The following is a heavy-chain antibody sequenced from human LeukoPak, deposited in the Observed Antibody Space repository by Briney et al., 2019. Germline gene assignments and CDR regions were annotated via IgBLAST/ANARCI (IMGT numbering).Heavy chain of an antibody. J-gene: IGHJ3*02. CDR2: ISWNSGSI. D-gene: IGHD3/OR15-3a*01. Sequence: PGGSLRLSCAASGFTFDDYAMHWVRQAPGKGLEWVAGISWNSGSIGYADSVKGRFTISRDNAKNSLYLQMNSLRAEDTALYYCAKSPLLDWPHGGDAFDIWGQGTMVTVSS. CDR1: GFTFDDYA. V-gene: IGHV3-9*01. CDR3: AKSPLLDWPHGGDAFDI.